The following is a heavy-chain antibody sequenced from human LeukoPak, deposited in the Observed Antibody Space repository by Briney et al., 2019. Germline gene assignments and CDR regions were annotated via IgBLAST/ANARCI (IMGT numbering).Heavy chain of an antibody. Sequence: GASVKVSCKASGGTFSSYAISWVRQAPGQGLEWMGGIIPIFGTANYAQRFQGRVTITADESTSTAYMELSSLRSEDTAVYYCARIPPGGNYLYYYYYYGMDVWGQGTTVTVSS. CDR2: IIPIFGTA. CDR1: GGTFSSYA. V-gene: IGHV1-69*13. J-gene: IGHJ6*02. D-gene: IGHD4-23*01. CDR3: ARIPPGGNYLYYYYYYGMDV.